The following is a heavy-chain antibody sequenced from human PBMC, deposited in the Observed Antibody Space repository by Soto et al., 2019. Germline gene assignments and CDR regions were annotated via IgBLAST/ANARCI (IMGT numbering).Heavy chain of an antibody. J-gene: IGHJ3*02. CDR1: GYTFTSYY. CDR3: ARIEVLRDASDI. Sequence: ASVKVSCKASGYTFTSYYMHWVRQAPGQGLEWMGIINPSSGSTTYAEKLQGRVTMTRDTSTSTIYMELSSLRSEDTAVYYCARIEVLRDASDIWGQGTMVTVSS. D-gene: IGHD3-16*01. CDR2: INPSSGST. V-gene: IGHV1-46*01.